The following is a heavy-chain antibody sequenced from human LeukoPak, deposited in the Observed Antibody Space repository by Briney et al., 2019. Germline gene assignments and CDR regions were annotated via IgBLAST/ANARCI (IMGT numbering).Heavy chain of an antibody. Sequence: PGGSLRLSCAASGFIFSSYEMNWVRQAPGKGLEWVSYISSSGSTIYYADSVKGRFTISRDNAKNSLYLQMNSLRAEDTAVYYCASGGMVNRYYDSSGSDYWGQGNLVTVSS. J-gene: IGHJ4*02. V-gene: IGHV3-48*03. CDR2: ISSSGSTI. CDR3: ASGGMVNRYYDSSGSDY. D-gene: IGHD3-22*01. CDR1: GFIFSSYE.